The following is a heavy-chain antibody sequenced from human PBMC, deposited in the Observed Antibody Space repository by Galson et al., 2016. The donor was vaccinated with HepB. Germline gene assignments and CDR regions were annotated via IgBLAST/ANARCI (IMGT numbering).Heavy chain of an antibody. CDR3: ARVDSSDWHDAFDI. Sequence: ETLSLTCAVSFYSITSSNWWGWIRQPPGKGLEWIGYIYYSGNTYYNPPLKSRITMSVDTSKNQFFLTLSSVTAADTAVYYCARVDSSDWHDAFDIWGQGTMVTVSS. CDR1: FYSITSSNW. J-gene: IGHJ3*02. CDR2: IYYSGNT. D-gene: IGHD1-1*01. V-gene: IGHV4-28*03.